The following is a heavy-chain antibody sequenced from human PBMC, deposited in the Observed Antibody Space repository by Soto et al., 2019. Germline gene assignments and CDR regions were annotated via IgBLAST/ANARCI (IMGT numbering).Heavy chain of an antibody. V-gene: IGHV3-23*01. CDR2: ISDSGGNT. CDR1: GFTFSSYS. J-gene: IGHJ5*02. D-gene: IGHD3-10*01. Sequence: EVQLTESGGGLVQPGGSLRLSCAASGFTFSSYSMTWVRQAPGKGLEWVSGISDSGGNTWYADSVKGRFTISRDNSKNTLFLQMNSLRAEDTAVYFRSKWSGFADAWGQGTLVTVSS. CDR3: SKWSGFADA.